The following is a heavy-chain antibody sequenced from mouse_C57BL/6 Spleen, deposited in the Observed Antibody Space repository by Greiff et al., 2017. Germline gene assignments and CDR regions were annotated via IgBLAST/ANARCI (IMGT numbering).Heavy chain of an antibody. V-gene: IGHV1-72*01. Sequence: QVQLQQPGAELVKPGASVKLSCKASGYTFTSYWMHWVKQRPGRGLEWIGRIDPNSGGTKYNEKFKSKATLTVDKPSSTAYMQISSLTSEDSAVYYCARDSKRGDWYFDVWGTGTTVTVSS. CDR2: IDPNSGGT. D-gene: IGHD2-5*01. CDR1: GYTFTSYW. J-gene: IGHJ1*03. CDR3: ARDSKRGDWYFDV.